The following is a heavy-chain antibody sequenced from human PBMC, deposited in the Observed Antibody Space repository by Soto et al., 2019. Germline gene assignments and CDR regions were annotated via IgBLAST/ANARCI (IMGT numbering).Heavy chain of an antibody. CDR2: IKQDGSEK. V-gene: IGHV3-7*01. Sequence: GGSLRLSCAASGFTFSSYWMSWVRQAPGKGLEWVANIKQDGSEKYYVDSVKGRFTISRDNAKNSLYLQMNSLRAEDTAVYYCARTMTTVTTVAEYFQHWGQGTLVTVSS. CDR3: ARTMTTVTTVAEYFQH. J-gene: IGHJ1*01. CDR1: GFTFSSYW. D-gene: IGHD4-17*01.